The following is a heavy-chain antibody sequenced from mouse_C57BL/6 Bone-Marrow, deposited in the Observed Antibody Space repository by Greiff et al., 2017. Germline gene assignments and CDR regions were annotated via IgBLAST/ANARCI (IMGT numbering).Heavy chain of an antibody. D-gene: IGHD2-12*01. J-gene: IGHJ4*01. Sequence: QVQLQQPGAELVMPGASVKLSCKASGYTFTSYWMHWVKQRPGQGLEWIGEIDPSDSYTNYNQKFKGKSTLTVDKSSSTAYMQLSSLTSEDSAVYYCARDDYTKGAMDYWGQGTSVTGSS. CDR1: GYTFTSYW. CDR3: ARDDYTKGAMDY. CDR2: IDPSDSYT. V-gene: IGHV1-69*01.